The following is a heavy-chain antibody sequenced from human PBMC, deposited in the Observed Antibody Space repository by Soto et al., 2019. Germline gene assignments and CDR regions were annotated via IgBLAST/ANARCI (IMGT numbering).Heavy chain of an antibody. CDR3: SGGTCSPNWFDL. Sequence: ESLKITCHGTGYTFSNQWIAVVRQMPGKGLEWMGLTHPGNSESRYSPSIQGQVTMSVDKSINTAFLQWSSLKASDSAKGSCSGGTCSPNWFDLWGQGTLVTVS. J-gene: IGHJ5*02. CDR2: THPGNSES. CDR1: GYTFSNQW. V-gene: IGHV5-51*01. D-gene: IGHD2-15*01.